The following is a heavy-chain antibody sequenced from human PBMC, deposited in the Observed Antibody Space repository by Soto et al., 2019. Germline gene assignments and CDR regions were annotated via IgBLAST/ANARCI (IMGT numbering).Heavy chain of an antibody. CDR1: GYTFTSYG. D-gene: IGHD2-15*01. V-gene: IGHV1-18*01. J-gene: IGHJ6*02. Sequence: QVQLVQSGAEVKKPGASVKVSCKASGYTFTSYGISWVRQAPGQGLEWMGWISAYNGNTNYAQKLQGRVTMTTDTTTSTAYMELRSLRSDATAVYSCARDGYCSGGSCYHSGMAVWGQGTTVTVSS. CDR3: ARDGYCSGGSCYHSGMAV. CDR2: ISAYNGNT.